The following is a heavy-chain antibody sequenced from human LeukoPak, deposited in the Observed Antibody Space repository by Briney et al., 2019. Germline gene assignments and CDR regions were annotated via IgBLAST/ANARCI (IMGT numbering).Heavy chain of an antibody. CDR3: AKDQFRGVIQGASFGELFVLFDY. Sequence: GGSLRLSCAASGFTFSTYEMNWVRQAPGKGLEWVAFIRYDGSNKYYADSVKGRFTISRDNSKNTLYLQMNSLRAEDTAVYYCAKDQFRGVIQGASFGELFVLFDYWGQGTLVTVSS. J-gene: IGHJ4*02. CDR1: GFTFSTYE. D-gene: IGHD3-10*01. CDR2: IRYDGSNK. V-gene: IGHV3-30*02.